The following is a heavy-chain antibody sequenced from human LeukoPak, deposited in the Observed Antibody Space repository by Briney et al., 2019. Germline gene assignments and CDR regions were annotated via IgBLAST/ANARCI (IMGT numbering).Heavy chain of an antibody. CDR3: ARGWGQWLPIDY. CDR1: GGSISSYY. Sequence: SETLSLTCTVSGGSISSYYWSWIRQPPGKGLEWIGYIYYSGNANYSPSLKSRVTISVDTSKNQFSLNLSSVTAADTAVYYCARGWGQWLPIDYWGQGTLVTVSS. V-gene: IGHV4-59*08. CDR2: IYYSGNA. D-gene: IGHD6-19*01. J-gene: IGHJ4*02.